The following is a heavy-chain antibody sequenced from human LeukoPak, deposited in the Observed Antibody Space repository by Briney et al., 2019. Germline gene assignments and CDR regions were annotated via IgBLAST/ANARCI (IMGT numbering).Heavy chain of an antibody. Sequence: GGSLRLSCAASGFTFSSYWTTWVRQAPGKGLEWVANIKEDESEKYYLDSVKGRFTISRDNAKNSLYLQMNSLRAEDTAVYYCARDRSSWYRKDAFDVWGQGTMVTVSS. CDR1: GFTFSSYW. CDR3: ARDRSSWYRKDAFDV. D-gene: IGHD6-13*01. V-gene: IGHV3-7*01. J-gene: IGHJ3*01. CDR2: IKEDESEK.